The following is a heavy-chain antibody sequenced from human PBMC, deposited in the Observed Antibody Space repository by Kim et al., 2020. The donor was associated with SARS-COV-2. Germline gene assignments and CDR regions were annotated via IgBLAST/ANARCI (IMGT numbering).Heavy chain of an antibody. CDR1: GGSISSYY. Sequence: SETLSLTCTGSGGSISSYYWSWIRQPPGKGLEWIGYIYYSGSTNYNPSLKSRVTISVDTSKNQFSLKLSSVTAADTAVYYCARHYYGSGSPFDYWGQGTL. V-gene: IGHV4-59*01. J-gene: IGHJ4*02. D-gene: IGHD3-10*01. CDR2: IYYSGST. CDR3: ARHYYGSGSPFDY.